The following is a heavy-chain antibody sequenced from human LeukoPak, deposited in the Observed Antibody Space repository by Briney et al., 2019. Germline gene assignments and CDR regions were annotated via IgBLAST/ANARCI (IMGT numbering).Heavy chain of an antibody. CDR1: GFTFSSYA. Sequence: PGGSLRLSCAASGFTFSSYAMSWVRQAPGKGLELVSVINNSGGSTYYADSVKGRFTISRGNSKNTLYLQMNSVRAEDTAVYYCAKDRWGSGGSGGGDYWGQGTLVTVSS. V-gene: IGHV3-23*01. CDR2: INNSGGST. J-gene: IGHJ4*02. D-gene: IGHD2-15*01. CDR3: AKDRWGSGGSGGGDY.